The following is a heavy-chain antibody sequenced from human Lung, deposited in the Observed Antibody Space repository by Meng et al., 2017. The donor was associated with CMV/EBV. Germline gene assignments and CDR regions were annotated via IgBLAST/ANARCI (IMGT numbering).Heavy chain of an antibody. CDR1: GGTFSNYA. CDR3: ARDRTGDCSSTSCHNYYYYYGMDV. Sequence: SVKVSXKASGGTFSNYAFSWVRQAPGQGLEWMGGIIPIFGIANYAQKFQGRVTIATDESTSTAYMELISLRPEDTAVYYCARDRTGDCSSTSCHNYYYYYGMDVWGEGTTVTVSS. J-gene: IGHJ6*04. V-gene: IGHV1-69*05. D-gene: IGHD2-2*02. CDR2: IIPIFGIA.